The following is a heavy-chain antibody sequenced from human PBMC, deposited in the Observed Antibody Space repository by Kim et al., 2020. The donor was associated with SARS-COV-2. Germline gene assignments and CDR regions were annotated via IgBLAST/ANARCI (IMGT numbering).Heavy chain of an antibody. CDR1: GGSISNYY. CDR3: AREVAGNNWFDS. D-gene: IGHD6-19*01. Sequence: SETLSLTCTVSGGSISNYYWSWIRQPAGKGLEWIAHIHTSGTTNYNPSLKSRVTMSVETSKSQLTLKLNAVTAADTAVYYCAREVAGNNWFDSWGQGTLVTVSA. J-gene: IGHJ5*01. CDR2: IHTSGTT. V-gene: IGHV4-4*07.